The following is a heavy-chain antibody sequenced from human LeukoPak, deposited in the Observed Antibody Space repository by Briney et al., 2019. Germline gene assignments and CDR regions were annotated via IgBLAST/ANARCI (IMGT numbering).Heavy chain of an antibody. CDR2: IRYDGNNK. CDR3: AKDFIAMSDWEPLGY. J-gene: IGHJ4*02. CDR1: GFTFSSYG. D-gene: IGHD1-26*01. Sequence: GGSLRLSCAASGFTFSSYGMHWVRQAPGKGLEWVAFIRYDGNNKYYADSVKGRFTISRDNSKNTLYLQMNSLRDEDTAVYYCAKDFIAMSDWEPLGYWGQGILVTVSS. V-gene: IGHV3-30*02.